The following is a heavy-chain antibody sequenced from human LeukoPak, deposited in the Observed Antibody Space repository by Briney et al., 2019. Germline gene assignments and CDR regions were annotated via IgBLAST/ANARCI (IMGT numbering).Heavy chain of an antibody. CDR1: GYTFTSYY. V-gene: IGHV1-46*01. CDR3: ASRYCGGGSCYSEDYYYYGMDV. D-gene: IGHD2-15*01. CDR2: INPSGGST. J-gene: IGHJ6*02. Sequence: ASVKVSCKASGYTFTSYYMHWVRQAPGQGLEWMGIINPSGGSTSYAQKFQGRVTMTRDTSTSTVYMELSSLRSEDTAVYYCASRYCGGGSCYSEDYYYYGMDVWGQGTTVTVSS.